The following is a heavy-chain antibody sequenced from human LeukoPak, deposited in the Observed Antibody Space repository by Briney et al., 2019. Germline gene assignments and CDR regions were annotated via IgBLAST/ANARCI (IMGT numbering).Heavy chain of an antibody. D-gene: IGHD6-19*01. J-gene: IGHJ3*01. Sequence: SETLSLTCTVSGGSISSYYWSWIRQPPGKGLEWIGYIYYSGSTNYNPSLKSRVTISVDTSKSQFSLKLSSVTAADTAMYYCARVNIAVAGDASDVWGRGTMVTVSS. CDR3: ARVNIAVAGDASDV. CDR2: IYYSGST. V-gene: IGHV4-59*01. CDR1: GGSISSYY.